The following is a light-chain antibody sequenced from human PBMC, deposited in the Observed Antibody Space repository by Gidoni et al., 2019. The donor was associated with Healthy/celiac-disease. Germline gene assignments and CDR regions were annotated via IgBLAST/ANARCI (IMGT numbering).Light chain of an antibody. Sequence: DMVMTQSPLSLPVTPGEPASISCRSSQSLLHSNGYNYWDWYLQKPGQSPQLLIYLGSNRASGVPDRFSGSGSGTDFTLKISRVEAEDVGVYYCMQALQTPRTFGQGTKVEIK. CDR2: LGS. J-gene: IGKJ1*01. CDR1: QSLLHSNGYNY. V-gene: IGKV2-28*01. CDR3: MQALQTPRT.